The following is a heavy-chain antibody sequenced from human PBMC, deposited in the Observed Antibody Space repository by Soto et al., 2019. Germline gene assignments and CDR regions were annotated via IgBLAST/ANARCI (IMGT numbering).Heavy chain of an antibody. D-gene: IGHD2-21*01. CDR1: GYTFTDYA. V-gene: IGHV1-3*04. CDR2: ISTGNGNT. CDR3: AKGSQMWTPDD. J-gene: IGHJ4*02. Sequence: GASVKVSCKASGYTFTDYAMHWVRQAPGQRLEWMGWISTGNGNTKYSQKFQGRVTITRDTSATTAYMELSSLRSEDTAVYYCAKGSQMWTPDDWGQGTLVTVSS.